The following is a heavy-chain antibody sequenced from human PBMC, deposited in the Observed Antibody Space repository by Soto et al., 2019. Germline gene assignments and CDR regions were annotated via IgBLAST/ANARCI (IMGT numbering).Heavy chain of an antibody. CDR2: ISYDGSNK. V-gene: IGHV3-30*18. Sequence: QVQLVESGGGVVQPGRSLRLSCAASGFTFSSYGMHWVRQAPGKGLEWVAVISYDGSNKYYADSVKGRFTISRDNSKNTLYLQMNSLRAEDTAVYYCAKDWKTGTMDYWGQGTLVTVSS. CDR1: GFTFSSYG. CDR3: AKDWKTGTMDY. D-gene: IGHD1-1*01. J-gene: IGHJ4*02.